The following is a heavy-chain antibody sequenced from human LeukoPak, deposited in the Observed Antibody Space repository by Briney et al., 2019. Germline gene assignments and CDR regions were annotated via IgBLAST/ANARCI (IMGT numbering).Heavy chain of an antibody. CDR3: ARVWIRDYMDV. Sequence: GGSLRLSCEVSGFSFSNYAMNWVRQAPGKGLEWVSAITADGGSTHYTISVKGRFIISRDTPKNTLYLQMNNVRAEDTAVYLCARVWIRDYMDVWGKGTTVSVSS. V-gene: IGHV3-23*01. CDR1: GFSFSNYA. CDR2: ITADGGST. D-gene: IGHD1-1*01. J-gene: IGHJ6*03.